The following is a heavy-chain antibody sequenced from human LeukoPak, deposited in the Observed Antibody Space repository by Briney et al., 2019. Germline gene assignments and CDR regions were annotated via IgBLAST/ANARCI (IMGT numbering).Heavy chain of an antibody. V-gene: IGHV3-66*01. CDR2: IYSGGST. D-gene: IGHD1-26*01. Sequence: GGSLRLSCAASGFTVSSNCMSWVRQAPGKGLEWVSVIYSGGSTYYADSVKGRFTISRDNSKNTLYLQMNSLRAEDTAVYYCARDGVGATPLAIDYWGQGTLVTVSS. CDR1: GFTVSSNC. CDR3: ARDGVGATPLAIDY. J-gene: IGHJ4*02.